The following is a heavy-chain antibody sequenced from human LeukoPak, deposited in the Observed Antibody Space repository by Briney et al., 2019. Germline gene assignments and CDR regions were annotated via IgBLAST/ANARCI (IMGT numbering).Heavy chain of an antibody. CDR1: GVSISSYY. Sequence: KSSETLSLTCTVSGVSISSYYWTWIRQPPGEGLEWIGYIYYSGSTNYNPSLKSRVTISVDTSKNQFSLKLSSVTAADTAVYYCARDNSPLVFQDAFDVWGLGTMVTVSS. CDR2: IYYSGST. CDR3: ARDNSPLVFQDAFDV. J-gene: IGHJ3*01. V-gene: IGHV4-59*01. D-gene: IGHD2-21*01.